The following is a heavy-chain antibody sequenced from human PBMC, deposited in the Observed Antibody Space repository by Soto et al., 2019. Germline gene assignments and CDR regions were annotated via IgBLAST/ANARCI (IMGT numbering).Heavy chain of an antibody. D-gene: IGHD1-26*01. CDR2: MSYDGSNK. V-gene: IGHV3-30*03. Sequence: PRGSLRLSYAASGFTFSSYGMHWVRQAPGKGLEWVALMSYDGSNKYYADSAKGRFTISRDNSKNTLYLQMNSLRGEDTAVYYCATRSYYYFDYCCQGTLSTVSS. CDR1: GFTFSSYG. J-gene: IGHJ4*02. CDR3: ATRSYYYFDY.